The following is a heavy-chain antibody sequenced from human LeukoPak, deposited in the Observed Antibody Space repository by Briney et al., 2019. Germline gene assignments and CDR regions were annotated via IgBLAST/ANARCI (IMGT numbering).Heavy chain of an antibody. CDR3: AKTIYGGSTYYYYYGMDV. CDR2: ISGSGGST. CDR1: GFTFSSYA. D-gene: IGHD4-23*01. Sequence: GGSLRLSCAASGFTFSSYAMSWVRQAPGKGLEWVSAISGSGGSTYYADSVKGRFTISRDNSKNTLYLQMNSLRAEDTAVYYCAKTIYGGSTYYYYYGMDVWGQGTTVTVSS. V-gene: IGHV3-23*01. J-gene: IGHJ6*02.